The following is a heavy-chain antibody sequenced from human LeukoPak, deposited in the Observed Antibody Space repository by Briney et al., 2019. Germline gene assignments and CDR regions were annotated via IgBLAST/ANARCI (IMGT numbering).Heavy chain of an antibody. CDR3: ARGGYYDSSGFDN. D-gene: IGHD3-22*01. CDR1: GYTFTGYY. J-gene: IGHJ4*02. CDR2: INPNSGGT. V-gene: IGHV1-2*02. Sequence: GASVKVSGKASGYTFTGYYLHWVRQAPGQGLEWMGCINPNSGGTKYAQKFQGRVTMTRDTSISTAYMELTGLGSDDTAVYYCARGGYYDSSGFDNWGQGTLVTVSS.